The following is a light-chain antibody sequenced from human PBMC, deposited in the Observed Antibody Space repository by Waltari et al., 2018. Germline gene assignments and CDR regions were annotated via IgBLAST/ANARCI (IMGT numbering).Light chain of an antibody. J-gene: IGKJ3*01. CDR3: QQLDSLFA. Sequence: QLTQSPSSLSASVGDRVTITGRASRAINNYLAWYQQKPGKAPKLLISDASTLHLGVPSRFSGSGFGTDFTLTISSLQPEDFAIYYCQQLDSLFAFGPGTRVDIK. V-gene: IGKV1-9*01. CDR1: RAINNY. CDR2: DAS.